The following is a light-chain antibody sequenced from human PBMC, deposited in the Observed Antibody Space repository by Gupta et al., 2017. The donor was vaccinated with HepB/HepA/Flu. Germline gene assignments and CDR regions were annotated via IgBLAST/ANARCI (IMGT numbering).Light chain of an antibody. CDR3: QQYNDWPRT. CDR1: QSVNVK. V-gene: IGKV3-15*01. CDR2: TAS. Sequence: EILMTQSPGTLSVSPGDRATLSCRASQSVNVKLAWYQQKPGQAPRLLIYTASTRAAGIPARFRGGGSGTEFTLTISSLQSEDFAVYCCQQYNDWPRTFGQGTKVEIK. J-gene: IGKJ1*01.